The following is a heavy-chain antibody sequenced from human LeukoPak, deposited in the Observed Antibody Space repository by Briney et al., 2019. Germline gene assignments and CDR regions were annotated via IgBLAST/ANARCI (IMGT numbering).Heavy chain of an antibody. D-gene: IGHD2-2*01. CDR2: IIPIFGTA. Sequence: SVKVSCKASGGTFSSYAISWVRQAPGQGLEWMGGIIPIFGTANYAQKFQGRVTITTDESTSTAYMELSSLRSEDTAVYYCARAKDIVVVPAANYYYYYYMDVWGKGTTVTVSS. CDR1: GGTFSSYA. CDR3: ARAKDIVVVPAANYYYYYYMDV. V-gene: IGHV1-69*05. J-gene: IGHJ6*03.